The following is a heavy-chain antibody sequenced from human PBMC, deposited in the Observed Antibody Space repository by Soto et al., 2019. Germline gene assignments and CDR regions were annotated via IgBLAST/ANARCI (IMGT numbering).Heavy chain of an antibody. CDR2: VYYTGST. J-gene: IGHJ4*02. CDR3: ARSVAVPGAHIDY. D-gene: IGHD6-19*01. CDR1: GGSISGSY. Sequence: SETLSLTCSVSGGSISGSYWSWIRQSPGKGLEWLGSVYYTGSTNYRPSLRSRVSISVDTSKNEFSLRLSSVTAADTAVYFCARSVAVPGAHIDYWGQLTQVTVSS. V-gene: IGHV4-59*01.